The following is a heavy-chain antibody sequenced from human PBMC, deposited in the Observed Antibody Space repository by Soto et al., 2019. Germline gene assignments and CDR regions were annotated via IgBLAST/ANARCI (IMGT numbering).Heavy chain of an antibody. V-gene: IGHV4-4*02. CDR1: GASISSSHW. D-gene: IGHD6-13*01. CDR3: ARMGYRSTYYPRALDY. Sequence: QVQLQESGPGLVKPSGTLSLTCAVSGASISSSHWWSWVRQSPGKGLEWIGEIHHRGNTNYNPSLKSRVTNSLDKSTNQFYLKLTSLAAADTAMYYCARMGYRSTYYPRALDYWGQGTRVTVSS. CDR2: IHHRGNT. J-gene: IGHJ4*02.